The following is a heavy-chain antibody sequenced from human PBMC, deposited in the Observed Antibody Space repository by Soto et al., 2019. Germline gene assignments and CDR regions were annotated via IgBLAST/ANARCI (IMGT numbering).Heavy chain of an antibody. V-gene: IGHV3-30*18. CDR3: AKEQPIWRGPNGDPYGMDV. Sequence: QVQLVESGGGVVQPGRSLRLSCAASGFTFSTYGMHWVRQAPGKGLEWVAVISYDGSNTYYADSVKGRFTISRDNSKNTLYLQMTVLRAEDTAVYYCAKEQPIWRGPNGDPYGMDVWSQGATVTVSS. CDR1: GFTFSTYG. D-gene: IGHD2-8*01. CDR2: ISYDGSNT. J-gene: IGHJ6*02.